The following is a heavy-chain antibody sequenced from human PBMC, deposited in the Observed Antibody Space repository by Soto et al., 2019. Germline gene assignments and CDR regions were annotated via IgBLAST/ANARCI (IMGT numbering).Heavy chain of an antibody. D-gene: IGHD6-13*01. CDR1: GFTFSSYA. J-gene: IGHJ4*02. V-gene: IGHV3-64D*06. CDR2: ISSNGGST. Sequence: HPGGSLRLSCSASGFTFSSYAMHWVRQAPGKGLEYVSAISSNGGSTYYADSVKGRFTISRDNSKNTLYLQMSSLRAEDTAVYYCVKDLTFSGYSSRLFDYWGQGTLVTVSS. CDR3: VKDLTFSGYSSRLFDY.